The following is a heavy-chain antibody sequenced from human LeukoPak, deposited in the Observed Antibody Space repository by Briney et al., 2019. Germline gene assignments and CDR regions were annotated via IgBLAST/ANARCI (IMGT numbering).Heavy chain of an antibody. J-gene: IGHJ3*02. CDR1: GGSFSGYY. CDR2: INHSGST. CDR3: AKSNGYGLVDI. V-gene: IGHV4-34*01. D-gene: IGHD3-10*01. Sequence: SETLSLTCAVYGGSFSGYYWSWIRQPPGKGLEWIGEINHSGSTNYNLSLKSRVTISVDTSKNQFSLKLNPVTAADTAVYYCAKSNGYGLVDIWGQGTMVTVSS.